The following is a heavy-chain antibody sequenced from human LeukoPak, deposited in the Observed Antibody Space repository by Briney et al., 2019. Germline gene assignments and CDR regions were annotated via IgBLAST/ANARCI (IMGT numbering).Heavy chain of an antibody. CDR1: GFTFSSYA. V-gene: IGHV3-30-3*01. J-gene: IGHJ4*02. D-gene: IGHD2-15*01. CDR2: ISYDGSNK. CDR3: ARGAQVYCSGGSCYKIY. Sequence: GGSLRLSCAASGFTFSSYAMHWVRQAPGKGLEWVAVISYDGSNKYYADSVKGRFTISRDNSKNTLYLQMNSLRAEDTAVYYCARGAQVYCSGGSCYKIYWGQGTLVTVSS.